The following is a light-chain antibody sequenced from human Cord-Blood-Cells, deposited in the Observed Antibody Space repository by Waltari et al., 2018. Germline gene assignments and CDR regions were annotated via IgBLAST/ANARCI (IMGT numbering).Light chain of an antibody. Sequence: QSALTQPASVSGSPGQAITISCTGTSSDVGGYNYVSWYQQTPGKAPKLSVYDVSNRPSGVSNRCAGFKAGNTASMTISGLQAEDEADYYCSSYTSSSTWVFGGGTKLTVL. CDR3: SSYTSSSTWV. V-gene: IGLV2-14*01. CDR1: SSDVGGYNY. J-gene: IGLJ3*02. CDR2: DVS.